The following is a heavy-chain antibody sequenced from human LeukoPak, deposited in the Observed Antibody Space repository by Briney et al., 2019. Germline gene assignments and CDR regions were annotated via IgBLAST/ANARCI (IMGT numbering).Heavy chain of an antibody. CDR1: GFTFSSYG. CDR2: ISYDGSNK. V-gene: IGHV3-30*18. CDR3: AKVTTVTTGDY. Sequence: GSLRLSCAASGFTFSSYGMHWVRQAPGKGLEWVAVISYDGSNKYYADSVKGRFTISRDNSKNMLYLQMNNLRAEDTAVYYCAKVTTVTTGDYWGQGTLVTVSS. D-gene: IGHD4-17*01. J-gene: IGHJ4*02.